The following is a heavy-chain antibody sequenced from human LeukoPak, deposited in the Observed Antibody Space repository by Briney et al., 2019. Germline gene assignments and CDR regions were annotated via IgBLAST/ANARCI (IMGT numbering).Heavy chain of an antibody. V-gene: IGHV4-59*01. Sequence: SETLSLTCTVSGGSISSYYWSWIRQPPGKGLEWIGYIYYSGSTNYNPSLKSRVTISVDTSKNQFSLKLSSVTAADTAVYYCAGVSGEGSGHLFDYWGQGTLVTVSS. CDR1: GGSISSYY. CDR2: IYYSGST. D-gene: IGHD3-16*01. CDR3: AGVSGEGSGHLFDY. J-gene: IGHJ4*02.